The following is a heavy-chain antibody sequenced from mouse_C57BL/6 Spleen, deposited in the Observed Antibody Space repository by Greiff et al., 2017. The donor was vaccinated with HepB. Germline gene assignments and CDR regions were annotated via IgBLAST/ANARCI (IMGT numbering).Heavy chain of an antibody. J-gene: IGHJ3*01. V-gene: IGHV1-7*01. CDR2: INPSSGYT. Sequence: QVQLKESGAELAKPGASVKLSCKASGYTFTSYWMHWVKQRPGQGLEWIGYINPSSGYTKYNQKFKDKATLTEDKSSSTAYMQLSSLTYEDSAVYYCARDEGWLLRTAYWGQGTLVTVSA. CDR1: GYTFTSYW. D-gene: IGHD2-3*01. CDR3: ARDEGWLLRTAY.